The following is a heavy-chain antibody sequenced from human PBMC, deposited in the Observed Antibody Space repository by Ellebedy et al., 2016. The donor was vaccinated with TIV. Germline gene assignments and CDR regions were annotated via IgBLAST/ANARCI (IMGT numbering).Heavy chain of an antibody. CDR2: ISTSGSTR. J-gene: IGHJ4*02. V-gene: IGHV3-11*04. Sequence: GGSLRLXCAASGFTFSDYYMSWIRQAPGKGLEWVSYISTSGSTRFYGDSVKGRFTISRDNSKNTLYLQMNSLSAEDTALYFCARDGDNYYDSSGPTFDSWGQGTLVTVSS. CDR1: GFTFSDYY. D-gene: IGHD3-22*01. CDR3: ARDGDNYYDSSGPTFDS.